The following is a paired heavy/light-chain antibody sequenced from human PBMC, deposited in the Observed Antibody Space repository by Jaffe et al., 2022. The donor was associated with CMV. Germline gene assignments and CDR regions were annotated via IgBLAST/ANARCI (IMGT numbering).Heavy chain of an antibody. J-gene: IGHJ3*02. D-gene: IGHD1-26*01. Sequence: QVQLQESGPGLVKPSETLSLTCTVSGGSISTYYWSWVRQPPGKGLEWIGYIHYSGSTNYNPSLKSRVTISVDTSKNQFSLKLSSVTAADTAVYYCARHYPFPYSGSYYDAFDIWGQGTMVTVSS. CDR3: ARHYPFPYSGSYYDAFDI. V-gene: IGHV4-59*08. CDR2: IHYSGST. CDR1: GGSISTYY.
Light chain of an antibody. V-gene: IGKV1-9*01. Sequence: IQLTQSPSFLSASVGDRVTITCRASQDISNYLAWYQQKPGKAPKLLIYVASTLQSGVPSRFSGSGSGTEFTLTISSLQAEDFATYSCQQLNSYPYTFGQGTKLEIK. J-gene: IGKJ2*01. CDR3: QQLNSYPYT. CDR1: QDISNY. CDR2: VAS.